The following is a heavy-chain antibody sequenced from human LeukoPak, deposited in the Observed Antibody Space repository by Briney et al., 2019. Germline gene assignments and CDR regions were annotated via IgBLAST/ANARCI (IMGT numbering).Heavy chain of an antibody. V-gene: IGHV3-23*01. CDR1: GFTFSNYA. Sequence: GGSLRLSCAASGFTFSNYAMSWVRQAPGKGLEWVSSFSESGGTTYADSVKGRIAISSDNSKNTLDLQMNSLRAEDTAVYYCAKGSPLDSDDEYYFDSWGRGTLVTVSS. CDR2: FSESGGTT. CDR3: AKGSPLDSDDEYYFDS. J-gene: IGHJ4*02. D-gene: IGHD3/OR15-3a*01.